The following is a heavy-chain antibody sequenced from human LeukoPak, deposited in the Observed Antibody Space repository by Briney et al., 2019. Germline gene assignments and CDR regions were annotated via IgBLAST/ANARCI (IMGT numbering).Heavy chain of an antibody. CDR1: GGSISSSSYY. J-gene: IGHJ4*02. Sequence: PSETLSLTCTVSGGSISSSSYYWGWIRQPPGKGLEWIGSIYYSGTTYYNPSLKSRITISVDTSKNQFSLKLSSVTAADTAAYYCARHYYDSSGYRRDYYFDYWGQGTLVTVSS. CDR3: ARHYYDSSGYRRDYYFDY. V-gene: IGHV4-39*01. D-gene: IGHD3-22*01. CDR2: IYYSGTT.